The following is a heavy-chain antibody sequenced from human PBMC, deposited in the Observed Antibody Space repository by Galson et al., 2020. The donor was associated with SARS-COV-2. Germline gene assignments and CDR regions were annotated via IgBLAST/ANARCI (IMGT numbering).Heavy chain of an antibody. D-gene: IGHD3-10*01. V-gene: IGHV1-24*01. CDR3: ATLGSLGDPYSYYYYYYYMDV. CDR1: GYTLTELS. CDR2: FDPEDGET. J-gene: IGHJ6*03. Sequence: ASVKVSCQVSGYTLTELSMHWVRQAPGNGLEWMGGFDPEDGETIYAQKFQGRVTMTEDTSTDTAYMELSSLRSEDTAVYYCATLGSLGDPYSYYYYYYYMDVWGKGTTVTVSS.